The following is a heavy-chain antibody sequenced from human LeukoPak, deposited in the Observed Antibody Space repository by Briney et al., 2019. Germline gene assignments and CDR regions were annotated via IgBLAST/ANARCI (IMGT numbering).Heavy chain of an antibody. CDR2: IYYSGST. D-gene: IGHD6-19*01. V-gene: IGHV4-59*01. Sequence: SETLSLTCTVSGGSISSYYWSWIRRPPGKGLEWIGYIYYSGSTNYNPSLKSRVTISVDTSKNQFSLKLSSVTAADTAVYYCARGIFSSGWDSCFDYWGQGTLVTVSS. J-gene: IGHJ4*02. CDR3: ARGIFSSGWDSCFDY. CDR1: GGSISSYY.